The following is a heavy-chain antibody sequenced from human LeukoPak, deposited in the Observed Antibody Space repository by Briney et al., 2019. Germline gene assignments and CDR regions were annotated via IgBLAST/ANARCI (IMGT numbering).Heavy chain of an antibody. V-gene: IGHV1-18*01. CDR2: ISGYNGKT. J-gene: IGHJ5*02. Sequence: GASVKVSCKASGYTFNTYGITWVRQAPGQGLEWMGWISGYNGKTKYAQNLQDRVTMTTDTSTTTAYMELRSLRSDDTAVYYWARAGAVVDNWFDPWGQGTLVTVSS. CDR3: ARAGAVVDNWFDP. D-gene: IGHD2-15*01. CDR1: GYTFNTYG.